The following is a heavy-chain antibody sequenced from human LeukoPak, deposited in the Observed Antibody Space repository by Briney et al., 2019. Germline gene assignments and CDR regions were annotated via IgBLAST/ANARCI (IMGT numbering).Heavy chain of an antibody. CDR1: GFTFSSYA. J-gene: IGHJ2*01. V-gene: IGHV3-23*01. Sequence: GGSLRLSCAASGFTFSSYAMSWVRQAPGKGLEWVSAISGSGGSTHYADSVKGRFTISRDNSKNTLYLQMNSLRAEDTAVYYCAKLPTDSIVGATDLWGRGTLVTVSS. D-gene: IGHD1-26*01. CDR3: AKLPTDSIVGATDL. CDR2: ISGSGGST.